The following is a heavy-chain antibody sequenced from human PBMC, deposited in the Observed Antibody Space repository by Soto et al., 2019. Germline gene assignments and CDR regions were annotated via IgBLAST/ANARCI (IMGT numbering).Heavy chain of an antibody. CDR2: LSNDGMNT. Sequence: QVHLVESGGGVVQPGRSLRLSCVASGFTFSSYALHWVRQAPGKGLEWVALLSNDGMNTFYADSVKGRMTVSRDKAEKTMYLQVNSLTAEDTAVYYCAKGLRFMEHWGQGTVVTVSS. CDR3: AKGLRFMEH. V-gene: IGHV3-30-3*02. J-gene: IGHJ1*01. D-gene: IGHD1-1*01. CDR1: GFTFSSYA.